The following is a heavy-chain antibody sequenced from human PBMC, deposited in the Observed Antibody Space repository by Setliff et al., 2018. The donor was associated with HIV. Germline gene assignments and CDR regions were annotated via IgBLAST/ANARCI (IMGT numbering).Heavy chain of an antibody. J-gene: IGHJ6*02. D-gene: IGHD3-22*01. V-gene: IGHV1-69*13. CDR2: IIPRFATR. CDR3: ARGDYYDTGGMDV. Sequence: SVKVSCKASGGTFSSHAISWVRQAPGQGLEWMGGIIPRFATRNFAQKFQGRVTITADESTSTAYMELSSLRSDDTAVYYCARGDYYDTGGMDVWGQGTTVTVSS. CDR1: GGTFSSHA.